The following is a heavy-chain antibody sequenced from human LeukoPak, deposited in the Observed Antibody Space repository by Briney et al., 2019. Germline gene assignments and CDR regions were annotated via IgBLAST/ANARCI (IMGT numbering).Heavy chain of an antibody. J-gene: IGHJ4*02. D-gene: IGHD3-3*01. Sequence: PGRSLRLSCAASGFTFSSYAMHWVRQAPGKGLEWVAVISYDGSNKYYADSVKGRFTISRDNSKNTLYLQMNSLRAEDTAVYYCARVVRDFWSGYYTALDYWGQGTLVTVSS. CDR2: ISYDGSNK. CDR3: ARVVRDFWSGYYTALDY. CDR1: GFTFSSYA. V-gene: IGHV3-30-3*01.